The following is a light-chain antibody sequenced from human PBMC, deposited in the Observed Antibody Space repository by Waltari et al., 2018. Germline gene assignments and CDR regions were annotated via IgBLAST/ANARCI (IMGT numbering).Light chain of an antibody. CDR2: HAS. CDR3: QHYVSLPAT. V-gene: IGKV3-20*01. Sequence: EIVLTQSPDTLSFSPGESATLSCRASQSISKYLAWYQQKHGQAPRLLIYHASSRSTGIPDRFSGSGFGTDFSLTISRLEPEDFAVYYCQHYVSLPATFGQGTKLEIK. CDR1: QSISKY. J-gene: IGKJ1*01.